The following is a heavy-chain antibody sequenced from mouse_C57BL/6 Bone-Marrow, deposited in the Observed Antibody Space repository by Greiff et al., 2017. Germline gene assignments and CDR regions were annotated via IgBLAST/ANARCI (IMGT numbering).Heavy chain of an antibody. J-gene: IGHJ4*01. V-gene: IGHV1-61*01. D-gene: IGHD2-2*01. CDR1: GYTFTSYW. CDR3: ARGNLLWFLGYYYAMDY. Sequence: QVQLQQPGAELVRPGSSVKLSCKASGYTFTSYWMDWVKQRPGQGLEWIGNIYPSDSETHYNQKFKDKATLTVDQSSSTAYMQLSSLTSEDSAVYYWARGNLLWFLGYYYAMDYWGQGTSVTVSS. CDR2: IYPSDSET.